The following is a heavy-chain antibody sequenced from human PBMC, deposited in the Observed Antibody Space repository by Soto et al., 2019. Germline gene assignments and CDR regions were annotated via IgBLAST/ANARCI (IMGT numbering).Heavy chain of an antibody. D-gene: IGHD3-10*01. CDR3: PRPAYFGSGTYYSDS. J-gene: IGHJ4*02. V-gene: IGHV5-51*01. Sequence: GESLKISCNASGYNFISFWISWVGQMPWKGLEWMGIIYPGDSDSTYSPSFQGQVTFSADRSTNTAYLQWSSLKPSDTAIYSCPRPAYFGSGTYYSDSWGQGTLVTVSS. CDR2: IYPGDSDS. CDR1: GYNFISFW.